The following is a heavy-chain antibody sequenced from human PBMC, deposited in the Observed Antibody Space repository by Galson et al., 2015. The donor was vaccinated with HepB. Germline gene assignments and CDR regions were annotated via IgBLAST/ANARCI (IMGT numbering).Heavy chain of an antibody. Sequence: SLRLSCAASGFTFDDYAMHWVRQAPGKGLEWVSGISWNSGSIGYADSVKGRFTISRDNAKNSLYLQMNSLRAEDTALYYCAKDSGYDFWSGLYYFDYWGQGTLVTVSS. CDR3: AKDSGYDFWSGLYYFDY. J-gene: IGHJ4*02. CDR2: ISWNSGSI. CDR1: GFTFDDYA. V-gene: IGHV3-9*01. D-gene: IGHD3-3*01.